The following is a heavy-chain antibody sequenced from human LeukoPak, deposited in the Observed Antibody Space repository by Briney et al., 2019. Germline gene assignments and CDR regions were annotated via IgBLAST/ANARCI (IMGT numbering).Heavy chain of an antibody. CDR2: INHGGST. D-gene: IGHD2-2*01. J-gene: IGHJ4*02. CDR1: GGAFSGYS. Sequence: SETLSLTCAVYGGAFSGYSWTSIRPPPGKGLEWVGEINHGGSTNYNPPLKSRVTITVDTSKNQFSLNLNSVTAADTAVYCCARGRYCGSTSCPRGPYWGEGTLVTVSS. CDR3: ARGRYCGSTSCPRGPY. V-gene: IGHV4-34*01.